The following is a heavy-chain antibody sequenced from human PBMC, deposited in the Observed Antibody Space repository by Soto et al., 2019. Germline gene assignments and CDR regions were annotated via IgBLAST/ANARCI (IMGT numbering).Heavy chain of an antibody. CDR2: IIPILAIA. J-gene: IGHJ4*02. Sequence: QVQLVQSGAEVKKPGSSVKVSCKASGGSFSRNTFSWVRQAPEQGLEWMGRIIPILAIANYAQKFPGRVTITADRSTSTVDMELSSLRSEDTAVYYCASGPGMMGNSSENFDYWGQGILVTVSS. CDR3: ASGPGMMGNSSENFDY. V-gene: IGHV1-69*02. D-gene: IGHD1-26*01. CDR1: GGSFSRNT.